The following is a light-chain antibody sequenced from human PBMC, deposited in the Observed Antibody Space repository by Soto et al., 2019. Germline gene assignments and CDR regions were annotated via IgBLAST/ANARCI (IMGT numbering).Light chain of an antibody. V-gene: IGLV1-44*01. CDR1: SSNIGSNT. CDR2: SNN. J-gene: IGLJ3*02. CDR3: AAWDDSLNGRWV. Sequence: QSVLTQPPSASGTPGQKVTISCSGSSSNIGSNTVNWYQQLPGTAPKLLIYSNNQRPSGVPDRFSGSESGTSASLAISGLHSEDEADYYCAAWDDSLNGRWVFGGGTKLTVL.